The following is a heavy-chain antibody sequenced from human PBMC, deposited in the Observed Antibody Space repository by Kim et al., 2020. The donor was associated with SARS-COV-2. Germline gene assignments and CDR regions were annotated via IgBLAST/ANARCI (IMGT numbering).Heavy chain of an antibody. J-gene: IGHJ4*02. CDR3: SNEGDPYCTSGSCYFDS. Sequence: VQGRFTISRDNSKSTLYLQMNSLRAEDTAVYYCSNEGDPYCTSGSCYFDSWGQGTLVTVSS. D-gene: IGHD2-15*01. V-gene: IGHV3-30*02.